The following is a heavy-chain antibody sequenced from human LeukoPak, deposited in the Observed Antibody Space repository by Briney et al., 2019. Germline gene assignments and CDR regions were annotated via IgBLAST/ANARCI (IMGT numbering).Heavy chain of an antibody. J-gene: IGHJ4*02. CDR2: IIPIFGTA. V-gene: IGHV1-69*05. CDR3: ARLSRPGIAAAHFDY. D-gene: IGHD6-13*01. CDR1: GGTFSSYA. Sequence: SVKVSCKASGGTFSSYAISWVRQAPGQGLEWMGGIIPIFGTANYAQKLQGRVTITTDESTSTAYMELSSLRSEDTAVYYCARLSRPGIAAAHFDYWGQGTLVTVSS.